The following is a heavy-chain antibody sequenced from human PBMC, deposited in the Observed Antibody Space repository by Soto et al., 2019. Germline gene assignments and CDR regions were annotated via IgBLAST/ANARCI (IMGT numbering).Heavy chain of an antibody. V-gene: IGHV3-30*18. CDR2: ISYDGNNK. Sequence: PGGSLRLSCAASGFTFSSYVMHWVRQAPGKGLEWVAHISYDGNNKYYADSVKGRFTISRDNFKNTLYLQMNSLRAEDTAVYYCAKKLPEAGSHFAFDIWGHGTMVTVSS. J-gene: IGHJ3*02. CDR1: GFTFSSYV. CDR3: AKKLPEAGSHFAFDI. D-gene: IGHD2-2*01.